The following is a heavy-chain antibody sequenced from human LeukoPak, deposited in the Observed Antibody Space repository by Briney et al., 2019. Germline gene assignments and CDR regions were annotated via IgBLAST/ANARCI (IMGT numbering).Heavy chain of an antibody. CDR1: GGSISSYY. V-gene: IGHV4-59*01. CDR3: ASYMTTVTTQGWFDP. Sequence: SETLSLTCTVSGGSISSYYWSWIRQPPGKGLEWIGYIYYSGSTNYDPSLKSRVTISVDTSKNQFSLKLSSVTAADTAVYYCASYMTTVTTQGWFDPWGQGTLVTVSS. D-gene: IGHD4-17*01. J-gene: IGHJ5*02. CDR2: IYYSGST.